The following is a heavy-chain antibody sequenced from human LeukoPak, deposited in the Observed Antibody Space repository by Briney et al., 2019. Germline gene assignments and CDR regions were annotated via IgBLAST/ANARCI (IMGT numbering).Heavy chain of an antibody. Sequence: SETLSLTCAVSGGSINSYYWSWIRQPPGKGLEWIGDMYDSGSTNYNPSLESRVTTSVDTSKNQSSLKLTSVTAADTAVYYCARLISGPRAFDYWGQGTLVTVSS. CDR1: GGSINSYY. D-gene: IGHD3-10*01. CDR3: ARLISGPRAFDY. V-gene: IGHV4-59*08. CDR2: MYDSGST. J-gene: IGHJ4*02.